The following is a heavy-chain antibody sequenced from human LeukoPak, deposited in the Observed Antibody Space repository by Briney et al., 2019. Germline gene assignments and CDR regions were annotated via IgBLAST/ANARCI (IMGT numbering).Heavy chain of an antibody. V-gene: IGHV3-23*01. CDR1: GFSLSTYG. CDR3: AKDHGTAVAGFYY. Sequence: GGSLRLSCAASGFSLSTYGVSWVRQPPGKGLEWVSGITGTGGSTYFADSVKGRFTVSRDTSKNTLYLQMNSLRAEDTAIYYCAKDHGTAVAGFYYWGQGTLVTVSS. D-gene: IGHD6-19*01. CDR2: ITGTGGST. J-gene: IGHJ4*02.